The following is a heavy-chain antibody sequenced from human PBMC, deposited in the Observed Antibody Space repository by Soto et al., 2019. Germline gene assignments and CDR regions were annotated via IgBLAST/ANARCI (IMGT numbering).Heavy chain of an antibody. J-gene: IGHJ4*02. V-gene: IGHV3-7*01. CDR3: ARSVFGYSYGSDY. Sequence: GGSLRLSCEASGFTFSSYWMSWVRQAPGKGLEWVATIKQDESEKYYVDSVRGRFTISRDNAKNSLYLQVAILRGEDTAVYYCARSVFGYSYGSDYWGQGTLVTVSS. D-gene: IGHD5-18*01. CDR1: GFTFSSYW. CDR2: IKQDESEK.